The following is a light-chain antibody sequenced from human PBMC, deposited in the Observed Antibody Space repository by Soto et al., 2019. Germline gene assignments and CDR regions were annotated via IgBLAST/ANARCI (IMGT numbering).Light chain of an antibody. CDR1: QSISSN. CDR2: AAS. J-gene: IGKJ1*01. Sequence: DIQMTQSPSSLSASEGDRVTITCRASQSISSNLNWYQQKPGKAPKLLIYAASSLQSGVPSRFSGSGSGTDFTLSISSLQPEDFATYSCQQSYSTPWTFGQGTKVEIK. CDR3: QQSYSTPWT. V-gene: IGKV1-39*01.